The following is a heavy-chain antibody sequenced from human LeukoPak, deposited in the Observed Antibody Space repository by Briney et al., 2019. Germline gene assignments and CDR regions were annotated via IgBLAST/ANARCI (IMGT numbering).Heavy chain of an antibody. V-gene: IGHV3-20*04. CDR1: GFTFDDYG. CDR2: INWNGGST. CDR3: AKDVLGGYSSSWYRVYYFDY. Sequence: GGSLRLSCAASGFTFDDYGMSWVRQAPGKGLEWVSGINWNGGSTGYADSVKGRFTISRDNAKNSLYLQMNSLRAEDAALYYCAKDVLGGYSSSWYRVYYFDYWGQGTLVTVSS. J-gene: IGHJ4*02. D-gene: IGHD6-13*01.